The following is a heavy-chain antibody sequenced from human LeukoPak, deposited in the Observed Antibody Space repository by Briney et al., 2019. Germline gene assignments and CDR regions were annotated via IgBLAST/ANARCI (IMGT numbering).Heavy chain of an antibody. D-gene: IGHD3-3*01. J-gene: IGHJ4*02. V-gene: IGHV1-69*13. CDR1: GGTFSSYA. CDR3: AAYYDFWSGYYPSPFDY. CDR2: IIPIFGTA. Sequence: SVKVSCKASGGTFSSYAFSWVRQAPGQGLEWMGGIIPIFGTANYAQKFQGRVTITADESTSTAYMELSSLRSEDTAVYYCAAYYDFWSGYYPSPFDYWGQGTLVTVSS.